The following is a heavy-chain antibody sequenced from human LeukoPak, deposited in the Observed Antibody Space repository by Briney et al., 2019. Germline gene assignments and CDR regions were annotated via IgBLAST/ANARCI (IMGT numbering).Heavy chain of an antibody. J-gene: IGHJ3*02. CDR1: GYTFTDYY. Sequence: GASVKVSCKVSGYTFTDYYMHWVQRAPGKGLEWMGLVDPEDGETIYAEKFQGRVTITADTSTDTAYMELSSLRSEDTAVYYCATAGPTVTSRDAFDIWGQGTMVTVPS. D-gene: IGHD4-11*01. V-gene: IGHV1-69-2*01. CDR2: VDPEDGET. CDR3: ATAGPTVTSRDAFDI.